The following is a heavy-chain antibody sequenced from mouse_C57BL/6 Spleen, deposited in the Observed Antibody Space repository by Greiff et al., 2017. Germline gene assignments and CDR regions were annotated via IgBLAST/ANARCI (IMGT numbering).Heavy chain of an antibody. Sequence: VQLQQPGAELVKPGASVKLSCKASGYTFTSYWMQWVKQRPGQGLEWIGEIDPSDSYTNYNQKFKGKATLTVDTSSSTAYMQLSSLTSEDSAVYYCARYRDEGYYFDYWGQGTTLTVSS. CDR1: GYTFTSYW. V-gene: IGHV1-50*01. CDR2: IDPSDSYT. CDR3: ARYRDEGYYFDY. D-gene: IGHD3-3*01. J-gene: IGHJ2*01.